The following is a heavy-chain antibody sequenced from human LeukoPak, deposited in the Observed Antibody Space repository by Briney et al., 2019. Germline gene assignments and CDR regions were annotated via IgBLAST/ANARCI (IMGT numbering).Heavy chain of an antibody. CDR1: GFTFSTYW. D-gene: IGHD1-20*01. V-gene: IGHV3-74*01. J-gene: IGHJ3*02. Sequence: PGGSLRLSCAASGFTFSTYWMHWVRQAPGKGLVWVTRISPDGRTTTYADSVEGRFTISRDNAKNTLYLQMNSLRAEDTAVYYCARDEYNWNVDAFDIWGQGTVVTVSS. CDR2: ISPDGRTT. CDR3: ARDEYNWNVDAFDI.